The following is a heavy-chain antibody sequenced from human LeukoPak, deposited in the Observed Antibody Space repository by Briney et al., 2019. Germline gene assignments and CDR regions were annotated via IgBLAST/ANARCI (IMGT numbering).Heavy chain of an antibody. CDR2: INHSGST. CDR3: ARDSGTTGEVKFDP. V-gene: IGHV4-34*01. Sequence: PSETLSLTCAVYGGSFSGYYWSWIRQPPGKGLEWIGEINHSGSTNYNPSLKSRVTMSVDTSKNQFSLKLSSVTAAGTAVYYCARDSGTTGEVKFDPWGQGTLVTVSS. D-gene: IGHD3-10*01. CDR1: GGSFSGYY. J-gene: IGHJ5*02.